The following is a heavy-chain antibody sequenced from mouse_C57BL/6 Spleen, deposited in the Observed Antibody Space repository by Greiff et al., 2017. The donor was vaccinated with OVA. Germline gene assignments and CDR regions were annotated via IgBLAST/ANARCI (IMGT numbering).Heavy chain of an antibody. V-gene: IGHV1-26*01. CDR3: AEGTYPLTY. CDR1: GYTFTDYY. J-gene: IGHJ3*01. CDR2: INPNNGGT. D-gene: IGHD5-1*01. Sequence: EVQLQQSGPELVKPGASVKISCKASGYTFTDYYMNWVKQSHGKSLEWIGDINPNNGGTSYNQKFKGKATLTVDKSSSTAYMELRSLTSEDSAVYYCAEGTYPLTYWGQGTLVTVSA.